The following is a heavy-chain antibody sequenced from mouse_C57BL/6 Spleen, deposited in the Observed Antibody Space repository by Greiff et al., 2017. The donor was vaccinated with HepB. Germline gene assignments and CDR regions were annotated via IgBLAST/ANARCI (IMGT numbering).Heavy chain of an antibody. CDR1: GFTFTDYY. D-gene: IGHD2-4*01. J-gene: IGHJ1*03. CDR2: IRNKANGYTT. CDR3: ARFSDYDYDGVLYWYFDV. Sequence: EVQRVESGGGLVQPGGSLSLSCAASGFTFTDYYMSWVRQPPGKALEWLGFIRNKANGYTTEYSASVKGRFTIYRDNSQSILYLQMNALRAEDSATYYCARFSDYDYDGVLYWYFDVWGTGTTVTVSS. V-gene: IGHV7-3*01.